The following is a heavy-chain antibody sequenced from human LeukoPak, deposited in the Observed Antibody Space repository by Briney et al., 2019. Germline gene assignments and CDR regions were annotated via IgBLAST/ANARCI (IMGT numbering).Heavy chain of an antibody. D-gene: IGHD3-22*01. Sequence: AGGSLRPSWAASGFSFSSSAMHWVRQAPGKGLEYVSAITNNGGYTYYANSVKGRFTISRDNSKNTLYLQMGSLRTEDTAVYYCAGASPDGFYDYWGQGTLVTVSS. CDR1: GFSFSSSA. V-gene: IGHV3-64*01. CDR3: AGASPDGFYDY. J-gene: IGHJ4*02. CDR2: ITNNGGYT.